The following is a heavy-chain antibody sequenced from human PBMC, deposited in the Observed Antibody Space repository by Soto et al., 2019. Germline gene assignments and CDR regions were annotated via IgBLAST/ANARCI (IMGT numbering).Heavy chain of an antibody. CDR1: GFTFSSYA. Sequence: GGSLRLSCAASGFTFSSYAMSWVRQAPGKGLEWVSAISGSGGSTYYADSVKGRFTISRDNSKNTLYLQMNSLRAEDTAVYYCAKGIVGATLGYYYGMDVWGQGTTVTVSS. J-gene: IGHJ6*02. CDR2: ISGSGGST. D-gene: IGHD1-26*01. CDR3: AKGIVGATLGYYYGMDV. V-gene: IGHV3-23*01.